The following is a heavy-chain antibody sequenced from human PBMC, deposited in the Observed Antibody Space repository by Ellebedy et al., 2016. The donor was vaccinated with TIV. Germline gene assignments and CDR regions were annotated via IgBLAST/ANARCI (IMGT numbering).Heavy chain of an antibody. CDR1: GGSISSYY. V-gene: IGHV4-59*08. D-gene: IGHD7-27*01. Sequence: MPSETLSLTCPVSGGSISSYYWSWIRQPPGKGLEWIGYIYYSGSTNYNPSLKSRVTISVDTSKNQFTLKLSSVTAADTAVYYCARVTGHFDYWGQGTLVTVSS. CDR3: ARVTGHFDY. J-gene: IGHJ4*02. CDR2: IYYSGST.